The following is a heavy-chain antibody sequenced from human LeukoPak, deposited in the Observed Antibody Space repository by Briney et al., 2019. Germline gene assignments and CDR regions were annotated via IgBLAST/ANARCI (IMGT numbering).Heavy chain of an antibody. J-gene: IGHJ4*02. CDR1: GFVLSNYW. D-gene: IGHD1-14*01. Sequence: GGSLRLSCEASGFVLSNYWMSCVPQAPGKGLEWVANIGQDGSETNYLDSVKGRFTISRDNAKNSVYLQMNGLRAEDTAVYYCAKDRNDYTDYWGQGTLVTVSS. CDR3: AKDRNDYTDY. V-gene: IGHV3-7*03. CDR2: IGQDGSET.